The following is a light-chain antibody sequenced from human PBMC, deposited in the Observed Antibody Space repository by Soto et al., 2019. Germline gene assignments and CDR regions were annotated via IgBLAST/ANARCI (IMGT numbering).Light chain of an antibody. J-gene: IGKJ4*01. CDR3: HQYDSSPLT. Sequence: EIVLTQSPGTLSLSPGERATLSCRASQSVSSSYLAWYQQKPGQAPRLLIYGASSRAIGIPDRFSGSGSGTDFTLTISRLEPEDFAVYYCHQYDSSPLTFGGGTKVEIK. CDR2: GAS. CDR1: QSVSSSY. V-gene: IGKV3-20*01.